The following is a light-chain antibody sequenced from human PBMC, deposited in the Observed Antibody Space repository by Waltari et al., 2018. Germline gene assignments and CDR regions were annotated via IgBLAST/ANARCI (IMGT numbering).Light chain of an antibody. J-gene: IGKJ2*01. Sequence: DIQLTQSPSSLSASVGDRVTITCRASQSVSHHLNWYQQQPGKAPKLLILGVFNRQSGVPSRFSGSGSEKEYTLTISSLQPEDCATYCCQETHNVNNFGQGTKLEI. CDR3: QETHNVNN. CDR1: QSVSHH. CDR2: GVF. V-gene: IGKV1-39*01.